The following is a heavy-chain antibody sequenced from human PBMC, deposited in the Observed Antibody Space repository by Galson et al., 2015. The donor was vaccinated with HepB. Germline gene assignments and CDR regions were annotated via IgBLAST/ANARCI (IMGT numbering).Heavy chain of an antibody. Sequence: SLRLSCAASGFTFSSYAMHWVRQAPGKGLEWVAVISYDGSNKYYADSVKGRFTISRDNSKNTLYLQMNSLRAEDTAVYYCARASPYGSGFFDPWGQGTLVTVSS. D-gene: IGHD3-10*01. CDR1: GFTFSSYA. V-gene: IGHV3-30*04. CDR3: ARASPYGSGFFDP. J-gene: IGHJ5*02. CDR2: ISYDGSNK.